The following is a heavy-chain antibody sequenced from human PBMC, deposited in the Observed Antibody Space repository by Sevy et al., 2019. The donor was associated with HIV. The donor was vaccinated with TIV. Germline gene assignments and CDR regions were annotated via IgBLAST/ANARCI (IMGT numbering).Heavy chain of an antibody. J-gene: IGHJ4*02. CDR1: GGSVSSGNYY. D-gene: IGHD6-13*01. V-gene: IGHV4-61*01. CDR2: ISYIGST. CDR3: VRDRIDAAGGYFDY. Sequence: SEILSLTCTVSGGSVSSGNYYWTWIRQPPGKGLEWIGYISYIGSTNYNSSLKSRVTISIDTSKNQLSLRLSSVTATDTAVYYCVRDRIDAAGGYFDYWGQGALVTVSS.